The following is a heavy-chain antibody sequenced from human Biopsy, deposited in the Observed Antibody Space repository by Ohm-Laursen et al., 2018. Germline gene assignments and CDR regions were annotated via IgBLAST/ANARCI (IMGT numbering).Heavy chain of an antibody. J-gene: IGHJ4*02. CDR1: GYTFTTYY. CDR2: MNPSGGSR. Sequence: ASVKVSCKTSGYTFTTYYMHWVRQAPGQGLKWMGIMNPSGGSRTNAQKFHDRVTMTRDTSTSTVYMELSSLRSDDTAVYYCARDPRYGYGSYFDYWGQGTLVAVSS. CDR3: ARDPRYGYGSYFDY. D-gene: IGHD3-10*01. V-gene: IGHV1-46*01.